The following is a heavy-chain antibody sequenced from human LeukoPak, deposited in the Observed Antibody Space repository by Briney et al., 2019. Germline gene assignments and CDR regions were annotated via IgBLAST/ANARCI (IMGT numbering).Heavy chain of an antibody. CDR3: AKDGCSSTSCYVNY. CDR1: GFTFSCYG. CDR2: IWYDGSNK. Sequence: GRSLRLSCAASGFTFSCYGMHWVRQAPGKGLEWVAVIWYDGSNKYYADSVKGRFTISRDNSKNTLYLQMNSLRAEDTAVYYCAKDGCSSTSCYVNYWGQGTLVTVSS. D-gene: IGHD2-2*01. V-gene: IGHV3-33*06. J-gene: IGHJ4*02.